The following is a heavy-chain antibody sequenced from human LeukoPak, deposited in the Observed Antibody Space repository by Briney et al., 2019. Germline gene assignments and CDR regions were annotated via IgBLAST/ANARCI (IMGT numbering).Heavy chain of an antibody. D-gene: IGHD3-16*01. J-gene: IGHJ4*02. CDR3: AKDWGLPEY. Sequence: GGSLRLSCAASGFTFSSYGMHWVRQAPGKGLEWVAVISYDGSNKYYADSVKGRFTISRDNSKNTLFLQMNSLRAEDTAVYYCAKDWGLPEYWGQGTLVTVSS. V-gene: IGHV3-30*18. CDR2: ISYDGSNK. CDR1: GFTFSSYG.